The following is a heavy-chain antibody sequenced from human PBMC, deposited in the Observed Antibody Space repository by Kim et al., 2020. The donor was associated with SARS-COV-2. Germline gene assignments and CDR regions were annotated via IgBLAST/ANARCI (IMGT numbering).Heavy chain of an antibody. CDR1: GGSFSGYY. CDR3: ARGSAGITMIVVVRAYYYYGMDV. D-gene: IGHD3-22*01. Sequence: SETLSLTCAVYGGSFSGYYWSWIRQPPGKGLEWIGEINHSGSTNYNPSLKSRVTISVDTSKNQFSLKLSSVTAADMAVYYCARGSAGITMIVVVRAYYYYGMDVWGQGTTGTVSS. J-gene: IGHJ6*02. CDR2: INHSGST. V-gene: IGHV4-34*01.